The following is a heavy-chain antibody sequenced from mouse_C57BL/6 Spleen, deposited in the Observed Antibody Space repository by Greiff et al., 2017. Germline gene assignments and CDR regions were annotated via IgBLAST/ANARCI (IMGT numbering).Heavy chain of an antibody. CDR3: TREEAYFRGYFDV. Sequence: VKVEESGEGLVKPGGSLKLSCAASGFTFSSYAMSWVRQTPEKRLEWVAYISSGGDYIYYADTVKGRFTISRDNARNTLYLQMSSLKSEDTAMYYCTREEAYFRGYFDVWGTGTTVTVSS. D-gene: IGHD2-14*01. CDR2: ISSGGDYI. J-gene: IGHJ1*03. CDR1: GFTFSSYA. V-gene: IGHV5-9-1*02.